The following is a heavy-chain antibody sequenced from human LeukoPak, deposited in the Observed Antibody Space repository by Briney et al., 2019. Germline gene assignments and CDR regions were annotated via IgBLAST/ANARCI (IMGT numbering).Heavy chain of an antibody. CDR1: GFTFSSYG. D-gene: IGHD3-3*01. CDR3: ARNGYYDFWSGYYNGYMDV. CDR2: IYSGGST. J-gene: IGHJ6*03. Sequence: GRSLRLSCAASGFTFSSYGMHWVRQAPGKGLEWVSVIYSGGSTYYEDSVKGRFTISRDNSKNTLYLQMNSLRAEDTAVYYCARNGYYDFWSGYYNGYMDVWGKGTTVTVSS. V-gene: IGHV3-53*01.